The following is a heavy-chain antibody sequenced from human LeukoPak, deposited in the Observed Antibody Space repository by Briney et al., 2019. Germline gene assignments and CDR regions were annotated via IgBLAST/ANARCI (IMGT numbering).Heavy chain of an antibody. CDR1: GESFSGHY. V-gene: IGHV4-34*01. CDR3: ARGPGVMKAVTIYYFDY. CDR2: VNHSGDT. Sequence: SETLSLTCAVYGESFSGHYWSWIRQPPGKGPEWIGEVNHSGDTTYTPSLKSRVTISVDTSKNQFALNLRSVTAADTATYYCARGPGVMKAVTIYYFDYWGQGTLVTVSS. J-gene: IGHJ4*02. D-gene: IGHD3-3*01.